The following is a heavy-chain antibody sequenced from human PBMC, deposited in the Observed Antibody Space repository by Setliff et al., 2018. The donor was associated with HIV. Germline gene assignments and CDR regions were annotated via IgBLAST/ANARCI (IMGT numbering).Heavy chain of an antibody. V-gene: IGHV1-3*03. CDR3: VRVRVGGSLYFDY. D-gene: IGHD1-26*01. Sequence: VASVKVSCKAFGYNFSTYALHWVRQAPGQRLEWMGWMNAATGKTKYSEDFQDRITFTRDTSAKIGYLELTKLRSSDMATYYCVRVRVGGSLYFDYWGQGTPVTVSS. CDR2: MNAATGKT. CDR1: GYNFSTYA. J-gene: IGHJ4*02.